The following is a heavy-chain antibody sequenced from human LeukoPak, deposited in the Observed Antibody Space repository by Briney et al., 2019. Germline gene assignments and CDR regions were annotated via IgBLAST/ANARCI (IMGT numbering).Heavy chain of an antibody. CDR2: IYHNGNT. CDR3: ARRAIGYSSSWYPVHPFSY. D-gene: IGHD6-13*01. J-gene: IGHJ4*02. Sequence: SETLSLTCTVSTYSISSGYYWGWIRQPPGKGLEWIGNIYHNGNTYYNPSLKSRVTISVDTSKNQFSLKLSSVTAADTAVYYCARRAIGYSSSWYPVHPFSYWGQGTLVTVSS. V-gene: IGHV4-38-2*02. CDR1: TYSISSGYY.